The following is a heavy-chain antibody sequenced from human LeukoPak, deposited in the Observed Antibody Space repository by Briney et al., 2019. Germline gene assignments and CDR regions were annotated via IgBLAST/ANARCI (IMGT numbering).Heavy chain of an antibody. D-gene: IGHD1-14*01. Sequence: PGGSLRLSCAASGFTFSSYSMNWVRQAPGKGLEWVSYISSSSSTIYYADSVKGRFTISRDNAKNSLYLQMNSLRAADTAVYYCARVPKLTAGYYYYMDVWGKGTTVTVSS. J-gene: IGHJ6*03. CDR1: GFTFSSYS. CDR3: ARVPKLTAGYYYYMDV. V-gene: IGHV3-48*01. CDR2: ISSSSSTI.